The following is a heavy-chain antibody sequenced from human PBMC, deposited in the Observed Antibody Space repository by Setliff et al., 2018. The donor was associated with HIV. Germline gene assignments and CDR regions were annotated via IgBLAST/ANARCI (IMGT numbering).Heavy chain of an antibody. CDR2: VDPEDDKT. V-gene: IGHV1-69-2*01. CDR3: ARGEPTILIEPAAFFDH. J-gene: IGHJ4*02. Sequence: ASVKVSCKASKYTFTDYYMHWVQQAPGKGLEWMGRVDPEDDKTIYAEKFQGRVTMTTATSSDTAYLYLSSLRSEDTAVYYCARGEPTILIEPAAFFDHWGQGTLVTVSS. D-gene: IGHD2-2*01. CDR1: KYTFTDYY.